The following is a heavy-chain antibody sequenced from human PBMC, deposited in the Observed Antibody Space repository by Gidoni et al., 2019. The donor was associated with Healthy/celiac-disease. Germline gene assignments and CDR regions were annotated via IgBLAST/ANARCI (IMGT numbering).Heavy chain of an antibody. Sequence: EVQLMASGGGLVKPGASVGICCSPPGFTFGNAWMSWVRQAPGKGLEWVCRIKSKTDGSTTDYAAPVKGRFTISRDDSKNTLDLQMNSLKTEDTAVYYCTTADIVVVPAFDYWGQGTLVTVSS. CDR3: TTADIVVVPAFDY. V-gene: IGHV3-15*01. CDR1: GFTFGNAW. CDR2: IKSKTDGSTT. J-gene: IGHJ4*02. D-gene: IGHD2-2*01.